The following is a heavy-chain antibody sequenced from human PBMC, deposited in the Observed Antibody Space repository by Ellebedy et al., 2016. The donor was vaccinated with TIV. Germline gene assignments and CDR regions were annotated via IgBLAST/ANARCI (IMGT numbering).Heavy chain of an antibody. Sequence: MPSETLSLTCTVSGGSLSSYYWSWIRQPPGEGLEWIGHMYYSGSSNYNPSLKSRVTMSIDTSKNQFSLKMSSVTAADTAVYYCAASESADSDYWGPGTLVTVSS. D-gene: IGHD2-2*01. V-gene: IGHV4-59*01. CDR1: GGSLSSYY. CDR2: MYYSGSS. J-gene: IGHJ4*02. CDR3: AASESADSDY.